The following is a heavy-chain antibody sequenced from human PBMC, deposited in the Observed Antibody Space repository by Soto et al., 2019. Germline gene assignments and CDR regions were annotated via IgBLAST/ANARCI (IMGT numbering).Heavy chain of an antibody. V-gene: IGHV3-23*01. Sequence: EVQVLESGGDLVQPGGSLRLTCSVSGFTFSTSSMNWVRQAPGKALEWVSSISGSGDITYYADSVKGRFTTSRDNSKSTVYLQMNSLRVEDTAVYHCAKVWNTSIAEAFDIWGQGTMVTVSS. CDR2: ISGSGDIT. CDR1: GFTFSTSS. J-gene: IGHJ3*02. CDR3: AKVWNTSIAEAFDI. D-gene: IGHD1-1*01.